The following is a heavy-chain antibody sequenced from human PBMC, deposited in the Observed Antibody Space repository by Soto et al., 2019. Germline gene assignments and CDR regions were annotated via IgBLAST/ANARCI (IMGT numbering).Heavy chain of an antibody. CDR1: RFSFSTYG. CDR3: ARALDFWSGYLSD. Sequence: GGSLRLSCAASRFSFSTYGMHWVRQVPGKGLEWVAVISYDGSEKYYADSVKGRFTISRDNAKNSLDLQMNSLRADDTAIYYCARALDFWSGYLSDWGQGTLVTVSS. CDR2: ISYDGSEK. D-gene: IGHD3-3*01. J-gene: IGHJ4*02. V-gene: IGHV3-30*03.